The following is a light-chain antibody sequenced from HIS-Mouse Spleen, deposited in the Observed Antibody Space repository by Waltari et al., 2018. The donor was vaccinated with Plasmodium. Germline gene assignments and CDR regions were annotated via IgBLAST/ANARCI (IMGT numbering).Light chain of an antibody. J-gene: IGKJ4*01. Sequence: IVMTTSPATLSVSPGGRATLSCRASQSVSSNLAWYQQKPDQAPRLLIYGASTRATGIPARFSGSGSGTEFTLTISSMQSEDFAVYYCQQYNNWPPLTFGGGTKVE. CDR2: GAS. CDR1: QSVSSN. V-gene: IGKV3-15*01. CDR3: QQYNNWPPLT.